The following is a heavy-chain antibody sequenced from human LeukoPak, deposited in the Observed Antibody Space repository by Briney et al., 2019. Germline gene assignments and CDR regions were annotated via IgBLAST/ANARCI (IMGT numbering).Heavy chain of an antibody. CDR2: IDTDGSSA. J-gene: IGHJ4*02. V-gene: IGHV3-74*01. D-gene: IGHD4-17*01. Sequence: PGGSLRLSCAASGFTFSDYWMHWVGQAPGKGLVWVSRIDTDGSSATYADSVKGRFTISRDNAKNTVYLQMNSLRVEDTGVYSCASALTTVTPHFHYWGQGTLVTVSS. CDR3: ASALTTVTPHFHY. CDR1: GFTFSDYW.